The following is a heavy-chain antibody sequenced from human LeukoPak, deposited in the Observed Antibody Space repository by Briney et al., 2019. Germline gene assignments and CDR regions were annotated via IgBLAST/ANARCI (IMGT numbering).Heavy chain of an antibody. D-gene: IGHD1-1*01. CDR2: ITGRGGGT. Sequence: PGGSLRLSCAASGFTLSNYAITCVRQAPGKGLEWVSTITGRGGGTYYADSVKGRFTISRDNSKNTLYLHMYSLRAEDPAVYYCAKDLNGWNDLGGWFDPWGQGTLVTVSS. J-gene: IGHJ5*02. CDR3: AKDLNGWNDLGGWFDP. V-gene: IGHV3-23*01. CDR1: GFTLSNYA.